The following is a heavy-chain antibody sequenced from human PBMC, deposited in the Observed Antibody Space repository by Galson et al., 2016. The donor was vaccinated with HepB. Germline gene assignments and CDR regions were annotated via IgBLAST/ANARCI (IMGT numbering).Heavy chain of an antibody. D-gene: IGHD5-18*01. J-gene: IGHJ4*02. CDR1: GRSIRSGDYF. CDR2: FYSSGST. Sequence: TLSLTCAVSGRSIRSGDYFWTWIRQSPGKGLEWIGHFYSSGSTTYNPSLKSRLNISVDTSKNEFSLTLNSVTAADPAVYYCASHSYGYYFDYWGQGTLVTVSS. V-gene: IGHV4-30-4*01. CDR3: ASHSYGYYFDY.